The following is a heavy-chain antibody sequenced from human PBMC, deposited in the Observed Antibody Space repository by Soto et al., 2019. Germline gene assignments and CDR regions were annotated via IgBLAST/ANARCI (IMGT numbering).Heavy chain of an antibody. CDR1: GYTFTSYG. CDR2: ISAYNGNT. Sequence: QVQLVQSGAEVKKPGASVKVSCKASGYTFTSYGISWVRQAPGQGLEWMGWISAYNGNTNYAQKLQGRVTMTTDTSTSTAYMELRSLRSDDTAVYYCASSYYGSGTPYYYGMDVWGQGTTVIVSS. D-gene: IGHD3-10*01. CDR3: ASSYYGSGTPYYYGMDV. V-gene: IGHV1-18*01. J-gene: IGHJ6*02.